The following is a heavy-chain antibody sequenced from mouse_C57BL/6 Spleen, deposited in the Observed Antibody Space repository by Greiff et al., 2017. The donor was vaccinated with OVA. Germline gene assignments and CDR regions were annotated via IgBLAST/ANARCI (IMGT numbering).Heavy chain of an antibody. CDR3: ARDLGDGYYEYFDV. Sequence: EVQRVESEGGLVQPGSSMKLSCTASGFTFSDYYMAWVRQVPEKGLEWVANINYDGSSTYYLDSLKSRFIISRDNAKNILYLQMSSLKSEDTATYYCARDLGDGYYEYFDVWGTGATVTVSS. D-gene: IGHD2-3*01. CDR2: INYDGSST. J-gene: IGHJ1*03. CDR1: GFTFSDYY. V-gene: IGHV5-16*01.